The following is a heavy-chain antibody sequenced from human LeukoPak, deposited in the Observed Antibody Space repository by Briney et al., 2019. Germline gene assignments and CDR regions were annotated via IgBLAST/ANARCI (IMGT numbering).Heavy chain of an antibody. D-gene: IGHD3-10*01. CDR2: MYNTGST. Sequence: SQTLSLTCTVSGDSISSGNYYWSWLRQPAGKGLEWIGRMYNTGSTTYNPSLKSRVTISVDTSKNQFSLKLNSVTAADTAVYYCARSYYGSGRPFDYWGQGTLVTVSS. J-gene: IGHJ4*02. CDR1: GDSISSGNYY. CDR3: ARSYYGSGRPFDY. V-gene: IGHV4-61*02.